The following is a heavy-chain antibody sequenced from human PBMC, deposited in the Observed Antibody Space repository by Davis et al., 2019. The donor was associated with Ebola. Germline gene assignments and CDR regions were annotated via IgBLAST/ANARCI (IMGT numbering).Heavy chain of an antibody. Sequence: GESLKISCEASGYDFTKYWIGWVRQMPGKGLEWVGIIYPGDSDTRYSPSFQGQVTIPVDKSINTAYLQWSNVKASDTAMYYCARRYDSSGYYEYWGQGTLVTVSS. CDR3: ARRYDSSGYYEY. D-gene: IGHD3-22*01. J-gene: IGHJ4*02. CDR2: IYPGDSDT. V-gene: IGHV5-51*01. CDR1: GYDFTKYW.